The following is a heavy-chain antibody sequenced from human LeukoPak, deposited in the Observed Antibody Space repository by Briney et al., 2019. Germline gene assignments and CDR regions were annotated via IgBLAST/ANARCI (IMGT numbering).Heavy chain of an antibody. CDR1: GYTFTRNG. CDR2: INADTGDT. D-gene: IGHD2-2*01. CDR3: ARSGHCSGTRCYAEGIDY. Sequence: ASVKVSCKASGYTFTRNGITWVRQVPGQGLEWMGWINADTGDTVYAQMFRDTVTMTTDTSTSTAYLEVRSLRSDDTAFYYCARSGHCSGTRCYAEGIDYWGQGTLVTVSS. J-gene: IGHJ4*02. V-gene: IGHV1-18*01.